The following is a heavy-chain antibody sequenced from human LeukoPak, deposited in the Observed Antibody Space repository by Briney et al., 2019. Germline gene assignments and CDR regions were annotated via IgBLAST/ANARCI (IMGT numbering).Heavy chain of an antibody. CDR3: AREPISSGTYYPRSDY. V-gene: IGHV1-18*01. J-gene: IGHJ4*02. CDR2: INTYNGNT. CDR1: GYIFANYG. Sequence: ASVKVSCKASGYIFANYGFAWVRQAPGQGLEWMGWINTYNGNTKYSQKLQGRVTVTTDTSTSTAYMELRSLASDDTAVYYCAREPISSGTYYPRSDYWGQGTLVTVPS. D-gene: IGHD3-10*01.